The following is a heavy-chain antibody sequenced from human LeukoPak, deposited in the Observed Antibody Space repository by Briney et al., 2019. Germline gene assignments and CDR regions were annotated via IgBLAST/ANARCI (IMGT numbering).Heavy chain of an antibody. Sequence: SETLSLTCTVSGGSISSYYWSWIRQPPGKGLEWIGYIYYSGSTNYNPSLKSGVTISVDTSKTQFSLKLSSVTAADTAVYYCARKGIRGVNFDYWGQGTLVTVSS. CDR2: IYYSGST. V-gene: IGHV4-59*01. D-gene: IGHD3-10*01. J-gene: IGHJ4*02. CDR3: ARKGIRGVNFDY. CDR1: GGSISSYY.